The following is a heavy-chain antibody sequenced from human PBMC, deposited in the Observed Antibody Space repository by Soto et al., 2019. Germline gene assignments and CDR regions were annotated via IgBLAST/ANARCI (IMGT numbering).Heavy chain of an antibody. D-gene: IGHD5-12*01. CDR3: AKAWVARYYFDY. CDR2: ISYDGSNK. Sequence: GGSLRLSCAASGFTFSSYGMHWVRQAPGKGLEWVAVISYDGSNKYYADSVKGRFTISRDNSKNTLYLQMNSLRAEDTAVYYCAKAWVARYYFDYWGQGNMVTVS. CDR1: GFTFSSYG. V-gene: IGHV3-30*18. J-gene: IGHJ4*02.